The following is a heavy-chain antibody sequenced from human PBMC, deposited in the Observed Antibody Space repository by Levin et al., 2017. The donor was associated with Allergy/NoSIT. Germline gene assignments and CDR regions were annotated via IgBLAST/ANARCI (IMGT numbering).Heavy chain of an antibody. J-gene: IGHJ3*02. CDR3: ARATLSDRGVFPI. CDR2: INPSGGST. Sequence: GESLKISCKASGYTFTSYYMHWVRQAPGQGLEWMGIINPSGGSTSYAQKFQGRVTMTRDTSTSTVYMELSSLRSEDTAVYYCARATLSDRGVFPIWGQGTMVTVAS. CDR1: GYTFTSYY. V-gene: IGHV1-46*01. D-gene: IGHD3-16*01.